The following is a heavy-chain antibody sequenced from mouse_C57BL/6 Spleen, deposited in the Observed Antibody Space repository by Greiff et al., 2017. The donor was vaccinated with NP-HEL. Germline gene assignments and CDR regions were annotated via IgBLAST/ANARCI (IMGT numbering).Heavy chain of an antibody. Sequence: VQLQQSGPELVKPGASVKISCKASGYAFSSSWMNWVKQRPGKGLEWIGRIYPGDGDTNYNGKFKGKATLTADKSSSTAYMQLSSLTSEDSAVYFCARFRYLYAMDYWGQGTSVTVSS. CDR2: IYPGDGDT. D-gene: IGHD5-1-1*01. J-gene: IGHJ4*01. CDR1: GYAFSSSW. V-gene: IGHV1-82*01. CDR3: ARFRYLYAMDY.